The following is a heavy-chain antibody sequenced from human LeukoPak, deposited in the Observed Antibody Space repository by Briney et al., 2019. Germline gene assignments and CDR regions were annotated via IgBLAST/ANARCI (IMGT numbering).Heavy chain of an antibody. CDR3: ARVIWFGELLSVDP. V-gene: IGHV1-18*01. J-gene: IGHJ5*02. D-gene: IGHD3-10*01. CDR2: ISAYNGNT. Sequence: VASVKVSCKASGYTFTSYGISWVRQAPGQGLEWMGWISAYNGNTNYAQKLQGRVTMTTDTSTSTAYMELRSLRSDDTAVYYCARVIWFGELLSVDPWGQGTLVTVSS. CDR1: GYTFTSYG.